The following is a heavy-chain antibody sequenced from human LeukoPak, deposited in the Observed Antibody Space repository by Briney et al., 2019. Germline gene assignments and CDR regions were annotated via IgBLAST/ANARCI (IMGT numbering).Heavy chain of an antibody. V-gene: IGHV1-18*01. CDR3: ARGSGGSDFPDWFDP. CDR2: ISAYNGNT. D-gene: IGHD2-21*02. CDR1: GYTFTSYG. Sequence: GASVKVSCKASGYTFTSYGISWVRQAPGQGLEWMGWISAYNGNTNYAQKLQGRVTMTIDTSTSTAYMELRSLRSDDTAVYYCARGSGGSDFPDWFDPWGQGTLVTVSS. J-gene: IGHJ5*02.